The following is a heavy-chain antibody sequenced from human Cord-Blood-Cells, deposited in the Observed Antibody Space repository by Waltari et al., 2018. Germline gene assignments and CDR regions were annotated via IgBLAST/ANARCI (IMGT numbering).Heavy chain of an antibody. V-gene: IGHV4-31*03. CDR1: GGSFSIGCSD. CDR2: IYYMGRT. CDR3: ARGSAYYWFDT. D-gene: IGHD2-2*01. Sequence: VHLPKSGPGLVQPSQTLSLTCTVPGGSFSIGCSDWSWIRQHPGNGLEWIGYIYYMGRTHYILSHESRVTKSVDTSKNQFSLSLSSVTAANTAVYYCARGSAYYWFDTWDQGTPVTVS. J-gene: IGHJ5*02.